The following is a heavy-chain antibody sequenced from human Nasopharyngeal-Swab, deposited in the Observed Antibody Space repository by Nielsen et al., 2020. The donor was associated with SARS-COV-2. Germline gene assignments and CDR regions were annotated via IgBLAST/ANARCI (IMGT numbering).Heavy chain of an antibody. J-gene: IGHJ6*02. V-gene: IGHV4-4*02. CDR1: GGSISSSNW. D-gene: IGHD2-2*01. Sequence: SETLSLTCAVSGGSISSSNWWSWVRQPPGKGLEWIGEIYHSGSTNYNPSLKSRVTISVDKSKNQFSLKLSSVTPADTAVYYCARTYIVVVPAAMGYYYYGMDVWGQGTTVTVSS. CDR3: ARTYIVVVPAAMGYYYYGMDV. CDR2: IYHSGST.